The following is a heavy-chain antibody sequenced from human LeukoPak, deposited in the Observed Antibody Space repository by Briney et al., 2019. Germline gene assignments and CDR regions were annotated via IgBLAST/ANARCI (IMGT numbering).Heavy chain of an antibody. Sequence: PSETLSLTCTVSGGSISSGSYYWSWIRQPAGKGLEWIGRIYTSGSTNYNPSLKSRVTISVDTSKNQFSLKLSSVTAADTAVYYCARGGVLRFLEWFDYWGQGTLVTVSS. J-gene: IGHJ4*02. CDR2: IYTSGST. D-gene: IGHD3-3*01. CDR1: GGSISSGSYY. CDR3: ARGGVLRFLEWFDY. V-gene: IGHV4-61*02.